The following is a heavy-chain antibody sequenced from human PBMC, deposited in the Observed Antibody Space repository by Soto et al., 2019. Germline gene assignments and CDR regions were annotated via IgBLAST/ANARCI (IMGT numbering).Heavy chain of an antibody. D-gene: IGHD3-22*01. J-gene: IGHJ3*02. V-gene: IGHV1-69*13. Sequence: SAKLSCEASGGTFSSYAISWVRQDPGQGLEWMGGIIPIFGTANYAQKFQGRVTITADESTSTAYMELSSLRSEDTAVYYCARGYDSSGYYESAFDIWGQGTMVSGSS. CDR2: IIPIFGTA. CDR1: GGTFSSYA. CDR3: ARGYDSSGYYESAFDI.